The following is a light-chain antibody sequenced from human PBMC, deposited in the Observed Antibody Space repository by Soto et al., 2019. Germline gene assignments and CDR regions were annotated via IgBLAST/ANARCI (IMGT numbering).Light chain of an antibody. Sequence: QSVLTQPASVSGSPGQLITISCTGTSSEVGGYNYVSWYQHHPGKASKLIIYDVTNRPSGVSNPFSGSKSGNTASLTISGLQPEDEADYYCSSYTTSNTRQIVFGTGTKVTVL. V-gene: IGLV2-14*03. CDR1: SSEVGGYNY. J-gene: IGLJ1*01. CDR2: DVT. CDR3: SSYTTSNTRQIV.